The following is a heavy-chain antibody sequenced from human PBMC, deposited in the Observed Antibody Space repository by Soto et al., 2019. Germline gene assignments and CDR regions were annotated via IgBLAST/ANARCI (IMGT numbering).Heavy chain of an antibody. V-gene: IGHV6-1*01. CDR3: ARCLPRYSSSWDTLGWFDP. Sequence: PSQTLSLTCAISGDSVSSNSAAWNWIRQSPSRGLEWLGRTYYRSKWYNDYAVSVKSRITINPDTSKNQFSLQLNSVTPEDTAVYYCARCLPRYSSSWDTLGWFDPWGQGTLVTVSS. J-gene: IGHJ5*02. CDR1: GDSVSSNSAA. CDR2: TYYRSKWYN. D-gene: IGHD6-13*01.